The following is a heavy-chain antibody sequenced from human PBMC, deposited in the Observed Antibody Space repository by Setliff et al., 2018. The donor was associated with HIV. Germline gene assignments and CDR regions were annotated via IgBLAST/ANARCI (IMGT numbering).Heavy chain of an antibody. D-gene: IGHD3-10*01. J-gene: IGHJ6*04. Sequence: ASVKVSCKASGHTFTNVDIHWLRRATGQVLEWMGWMNPNTGVSGYALKFQARVTMTRDTSIGTAYMELSSLTSGDTAGYYCARGKGVGGVVITGGLDVWGKGTTVTVSS. V-gene: IGHV1-8*01. CDR1: GHTFTNVD. CDR2: MNPNTGVS. CDR3: ARGKGVGGVVITGGLDV.